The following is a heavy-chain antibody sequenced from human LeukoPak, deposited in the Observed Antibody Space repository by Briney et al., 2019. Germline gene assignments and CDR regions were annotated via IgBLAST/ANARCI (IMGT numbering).Heavy chain of an antibody. CDR1: GFTFSPYT. D-gene: IGHD6-6*01. CDR2: INTGSTTI. V-gene: IGHV3-48*01. CDR3: ARDSSVCEFDV. Sequence: GGSLRLSCAASGFTFSPYTMHWFRQPPRKGLEWVSYINTGSTTIYYADSVKGRFTISRDNAKNSVYLHLNSLRAEDTAVYYCARDSSVCEFDVWGQGTLVTVSS. J-gene: IGHJ3*01.